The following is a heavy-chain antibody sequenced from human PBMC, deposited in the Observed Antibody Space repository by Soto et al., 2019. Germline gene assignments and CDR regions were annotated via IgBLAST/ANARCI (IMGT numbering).Heavy chain of an antibody. Sequence: GGSLRLSCAASGFTFSSYAMHWVRQAPGKGLEWVAVISYDGSNKYYADSVKGRFTISRDNSKNTLYLQMNSLSAEDTAVYYCARDLAREAYSSSWYFDYYYGMDVWGQGTTVTVSS. CDR2: ISYDGSNK. CDR3: ARDLAREAYSSSWYFDYYYGMDV. D-gene: IGHD6-13*01. J-gene: IGHJ6*02. V-gene: IGHV3-30-3*01. CDR1: GFTFSSYA.